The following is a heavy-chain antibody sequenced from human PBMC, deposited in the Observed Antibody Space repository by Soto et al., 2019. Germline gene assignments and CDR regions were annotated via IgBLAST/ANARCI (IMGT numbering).Heavy chain of an antibody. CDR1: GGSIVSDKW. V-gene: IGHV4-4*02. CDR3: ARGGSSEL. J-gene: IGHJ4*02. D-gene: IGHD6-6*01. CDR2: INHRGST. Sequence: PSETLSLTCAVSGGSIVSDKWWSWVRQSPGKGLEWLGEINHRGSTIYNPSPKSRVTISVDTSRNQFYLKVKSVTAADTAVYYCARGGSSELWGQGTLVTVSS.